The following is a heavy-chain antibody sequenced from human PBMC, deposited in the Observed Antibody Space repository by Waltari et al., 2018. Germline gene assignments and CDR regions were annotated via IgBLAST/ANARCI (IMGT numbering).Heavy chain of an antibody. CDR1: GGSISRYY. V-gene: IGHV4-4*07. Sequence: QVQLQESGPGLVKPSETLSLTCTVSGGSISRYYWSWIRQPAGQGLEWIGRIYASGSTNYNPSLKSRVTMSVDTSKNQFSLKLSSVTAADTAVYYCARLYYDFWSGFGGVYYYGMDVWGQGTTVTVSS. CDR3: ARLYYDFWSGFGGVYYYGMDV. D-gene: IGHD3-3*01. CDR2: IYASGST. J-gene: IGHJ6*02.